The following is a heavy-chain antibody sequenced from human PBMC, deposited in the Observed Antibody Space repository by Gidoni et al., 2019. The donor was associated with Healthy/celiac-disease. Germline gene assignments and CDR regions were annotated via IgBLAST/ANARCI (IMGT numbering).Heavy chain of an antibody. V-gene: IGHV4-30-4*01. D-gene: IGHD3-22*01. CDR1: GGSISSGVYF. Sequence: QVQLQESGPGLVKPSQTLSLPCTVSGGSISSGVYFWSWIRQPPGKGLEWIGYSYYSGSTYYNPSLKSRVTISVDTSKNQFSLKLSSVTAADTAVYYCARDETPYYDSSGYYFAAFDIWGQGTMVTVSS. CDR3: ARDETPYYDSSGYYFAAFDI. CDR2: SYYSGST. J-gene: IGHJ3*02.